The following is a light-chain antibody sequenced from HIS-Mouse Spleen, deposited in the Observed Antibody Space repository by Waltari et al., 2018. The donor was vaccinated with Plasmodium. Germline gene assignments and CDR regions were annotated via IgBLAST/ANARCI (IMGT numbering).Light chain of an antibody. J-gene: IGLJ3*02. CDR3: YSTDSSGNHRV. Sequence: SYELTQPPSVSVSPGHTARITCSGDALPQKSTYWYQQKSGQAPVLVIYDDSKRPSGIPERFSGSSSGRMATLTISGAQVEDEADYYWYSTDSSGNHRVFGGGTKLTVL. CDR1: ALPQKS. CDR2: DDS. V-gene: IGLV3-10*01.